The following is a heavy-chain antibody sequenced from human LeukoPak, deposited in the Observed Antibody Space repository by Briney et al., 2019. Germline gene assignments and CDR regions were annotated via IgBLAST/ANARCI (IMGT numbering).Heavy chain of an antibody. CDR2: ISGSGGST. V-gene: IGHV3-23*01. J-gene: IGHJ3*01. CDR3: VRYCNGGSCYRAAFDV. CDR1: GFTFSSYA. Sequence: GGSLRLSCAASGFTFSSYAMSWVRQAPGKGLEWVSAISGSGGSTYYADSVKGRFTISRDNSKNTLYLQMNSLRAEDTAVYYCVRYCNGGSCYRAAFDVWGPGTMVTVSS. D-gene: IGHD2-15*01.